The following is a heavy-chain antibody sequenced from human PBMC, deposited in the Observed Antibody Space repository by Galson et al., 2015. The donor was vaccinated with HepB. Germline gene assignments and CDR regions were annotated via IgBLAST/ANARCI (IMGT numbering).Heavy chain of an antibody. J-gene: IGHJ4*02. CDR2: IYYRGNT. CDR1: GGSISDSHY. V-gene: IGHV4-39*01. Sequence: LSLTCTVSGGSISDSHYWGWIRQPPGKGLEWIGSIYYRGNTYYNPSLKSRVTISADTSKNLFSLKVNYATAADTAVYYCARLMTTGNPDSWGQGTLVPVSS. CDR3: ARLMTTGNPDS. D-gene: IGHD1-1*01.